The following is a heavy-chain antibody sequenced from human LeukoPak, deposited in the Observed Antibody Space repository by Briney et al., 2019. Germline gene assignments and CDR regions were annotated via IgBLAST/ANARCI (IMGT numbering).Heavy chain of an antibody. Sequence: GGSLRLSCAASGFTFSSYAMSWVRQAPGKGLEWVSAISGSGGSTYYADSVKGRFTISRDNPKNTLYLQMNSLRAEDTAVYYCEGDSSSQYYFDYWGQGTLVTVSS. CDR2: ISGSGGST. J-gene: IGHJ4*02. V-gene: IGHV3-23*01. D-gene: IGHD6-13*01. CDR3: EGDSSSQYYFDY. CDR1: GFTFSSYA.